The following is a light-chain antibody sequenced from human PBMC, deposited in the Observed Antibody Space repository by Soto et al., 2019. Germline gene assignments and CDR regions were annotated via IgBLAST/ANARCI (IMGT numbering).Light chain of an antibody. CDR2: DAS. Sequence: EIVLTQSPATLSLSPGERATLSCRASQSVSSYLAWYQQKPGQAPRLLIYDASNRATGIPARFSGSGSGTDFTLTITSLEPEDLAVDYCQQRSNWPFTFGGGTKVESK. CDR1: QSVSSY. V-gene: IGKV3-11*01. CDR3: QQRSNWPFT. J-gene: IGKJ4*01.